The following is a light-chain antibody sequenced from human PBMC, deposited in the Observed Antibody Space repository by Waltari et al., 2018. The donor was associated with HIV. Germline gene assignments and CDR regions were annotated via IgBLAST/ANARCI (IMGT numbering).Light chain of an antibody. J-gene: IGLJ3*02. CDR2: LNSDGSH. V-gene: IGLV4-69*01. CDR3: QTWDTGIRV. CDR1: SGHSNYD. Sequence: QLVLTQSPSASASLGASVKFTCTLSSGHSNYDIAWHQQQPEKRPRYLMKLNSDGSHSKGDGIPDRFSGSSSGAERYLTISSLQSEDEADYYCQTWDTGIRVFGGGTKLTVL.